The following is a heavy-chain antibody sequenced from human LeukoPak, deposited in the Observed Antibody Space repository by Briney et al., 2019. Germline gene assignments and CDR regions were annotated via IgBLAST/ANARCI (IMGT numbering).Heavy chain of an antibody. Sequence: VASVKVSFKASGYTFTGYYMHWVRQAPGQGLEWMGWINPNSGGTNYAQKFQGRVTMTRDTSISTAYMELSRLRSDDTAVYYRARSPWDIVVVPAANFDYWGQGTLVTVSS. D-gene: IGHD2-2*01. V-gene: IGHV1-2*02. J-gene: IGHJ4*02. CDR3: ARSPWDIVVVPAANFDY. CDR1: GYTFTGYY. CDR2: INPNSGGT.